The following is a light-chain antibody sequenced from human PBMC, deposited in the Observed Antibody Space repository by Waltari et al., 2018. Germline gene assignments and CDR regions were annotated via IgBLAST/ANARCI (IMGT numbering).Light chain of an antibody. J-gene: IGKJ4*01. CDR2: QAS. V-gene: IGKV1-12*01. Sequence: DTQMTQFPSAVPAFVGDRVTITCRASPAIGIWLAWYQQKPGKVPKLMIYQASTLQSVVPSRFSGSGSGTDFTLTISSLQPEDFATYYCQQANTFPLTFGGGTKVEIK. CDR1: PAIGIW. CDR3: QQANTFPLT.